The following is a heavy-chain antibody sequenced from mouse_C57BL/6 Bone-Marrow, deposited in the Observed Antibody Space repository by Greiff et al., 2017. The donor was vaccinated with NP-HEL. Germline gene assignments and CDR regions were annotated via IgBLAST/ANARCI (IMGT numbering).Heavy chain of an antibody. V-gene: IGHV1-53*01. J-gene: IGHJ2*03. CDR1: GYTFTSYW. CDR2: INPNNGGT. D-gene: IGHD2-14*01. CDR3: ARERGYDYEK. Sequence: QVQLQQPGTELVKPGASVKLSCKASGYTFTSYWMHWLKQRPGQGLEWIGNINPNNGGTNDNEKFTTKAPLTVDTSSSTAYMPLSSLTSSDSPVYDCARERGYDYEKGGEGKRITVTA.